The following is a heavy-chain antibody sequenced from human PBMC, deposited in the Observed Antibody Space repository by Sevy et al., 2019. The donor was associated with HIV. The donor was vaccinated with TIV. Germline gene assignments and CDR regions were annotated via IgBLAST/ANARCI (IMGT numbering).Heavy chain of an antibody. CDR3: ARAGGVCSSTSCYDY. CDR1: GGSISSYY. V-gene: IGHV4-59*01. J-gene: IGHJ4*02. CDR2: IYYSGST. D-gene: IGHD2-2*01. Sequence: SETLSLTCTVSGGSISSYYWSWIRQPPGKGLEWIGYIYYSGSTNYNPSLKSRVTISVDTSKNQFSLKLGSVTAADTAVYYCARAGGVCSSTSCYDYWGQGTLVTVSS.